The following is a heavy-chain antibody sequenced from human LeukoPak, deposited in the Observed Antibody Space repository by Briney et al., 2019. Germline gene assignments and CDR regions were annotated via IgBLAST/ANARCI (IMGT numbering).Heavy chain of an antibody. CDR3: ARGNIVRSDL. Sequence: GGSLRLSCAASGFTVSSNYMSWVRQAPGKGLDWVSVIYSGGTTYYADAVKGRFTISRHNSKNTVYLQIDSLRPEDTAVYYCARGNIVRSDLWGRGTLVTVSS. D-gene: IGHD2/OR15-2a*01. V-gene: IGHV3-53*04. J-gene: IGHJ2*01. CDR2: IYSGGTT. CDR1: GFTVSSNY.